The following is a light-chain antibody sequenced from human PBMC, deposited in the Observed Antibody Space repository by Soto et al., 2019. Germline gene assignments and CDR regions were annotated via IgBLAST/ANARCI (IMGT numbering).Light chain of an antibody. V-gene: IGKV4-1*01. Sequence: DIVMTQSPDSLAVSLGERATINCKSSQSVLYSSNNQNYLAWYQQKPGQPPKLLIYWASTRKSGVPDRFSGSGSGTDFTLTISSLQAEDVAVYFCQQYYDSPLTFGGGTKVDIK. CDR3: QQYYDSPLT. J-gene: IGKJ4*01. CDR2: WAS. CDR1: QSVLYSSNNQNY.